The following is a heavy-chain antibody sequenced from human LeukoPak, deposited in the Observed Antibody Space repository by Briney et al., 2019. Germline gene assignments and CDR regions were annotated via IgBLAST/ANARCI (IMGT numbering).Heavy chain of an antibody. CDR3: AGVIAVAGTQWFDP. CDR1: GGTFSSYA. Sequence: SVKDSCQASGGTFSSYAISWGGQAPGQRAELMGGIIPIFGTANYAQKFQGRVTITADESTSTAYMELSSLRSEDTAVYYCAGVIAVAGTQWFDPWGQGTLVTVSS. V-gene: IGHV1-69*13. D-gene: IGHD6-19*01. J-gene: IGHJ5*02. CDR2: IIPIFGTA.